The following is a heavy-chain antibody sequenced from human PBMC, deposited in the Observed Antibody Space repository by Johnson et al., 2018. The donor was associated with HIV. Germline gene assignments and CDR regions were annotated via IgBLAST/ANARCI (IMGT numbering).Heavy chain of an antibody. V-gene: IGHV3-33*06. CDR2: IWYDGSNK. CDR3: AKLRFSEGIVGAGRDAFDI. Sequence: QVQLVESGGGVVQPGRSLRLSCAASGFTFSSYGMHWVRQAPGKGLEWVAVIWYDGSNKYFADSVRGGFNISRNNSKNTLYLQMNSLRAEDTAVYYCAKLRFSEGIVGAGRDAFDIWGQGTMVTVSS. J-gene: IGHJ3*02. CDR1: GFTFSSYG. D-gene: IGHD1-26*01.